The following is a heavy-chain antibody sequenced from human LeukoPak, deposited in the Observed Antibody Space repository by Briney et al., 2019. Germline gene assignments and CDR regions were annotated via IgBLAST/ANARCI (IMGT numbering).Heavy chain of an antibody. J-gene: IGHJ4*02. V-gene: IGHV3-30*02. D-gene: IGHD6-6*01. CDR3: ATDGWSSGVD. CDR2: IRNDGSDK. Sequence: GGSLRLSCATSGFTFTKYGLHWVRQAPGKGLEWVTFIRNDGSDKYYADSVRGRFTISRDNSKNTVHLQMNSLRSEDTAVYYCATDGWSSGVDWGQGTLVTVPS. CDR1: GFTFTKYG.